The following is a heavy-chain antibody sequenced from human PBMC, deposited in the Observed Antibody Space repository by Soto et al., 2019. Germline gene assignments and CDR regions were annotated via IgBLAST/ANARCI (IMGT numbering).Heavy chain of an antibody. V-gene: IGHV4-38-2*01. CDR2: FYHSGST. CDR1: GHSISSGYY. Sequence: PSETLSLTCAVSGHSISSGYYWGWIRQPPGKGLEWIGSFYHSGSTYYNPSLKSRVTISVDTSKNQFSLKLSSVTAADTAVYYWARGEYYGSGNYFDYWGQGTLVTVSS. CDR3: ARGEYYGSGNYFDY. D-gene: IGHD3-10*01. J-gene: IGHJ4*02.